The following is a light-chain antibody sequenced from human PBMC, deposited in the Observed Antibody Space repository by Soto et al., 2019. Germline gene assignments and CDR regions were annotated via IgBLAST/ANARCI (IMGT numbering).Light chain of an antibody. Sequence: QSALTQPASVSGSPGQSITISCTGTSSDIGAYNFVSWYQQHPGKAPXXMLXDVNIRPSGVSNRFSGSKSGNTASLTISGLQAEDEADYYCTSWTTSTTMIFXGGTKLTVL. CDR1: SSDIGAYNF. V-gene: IGLV2-14*03. CDR3: TSWTTSTTMI. CDR2: DVN. J-gene: IGLJ2*01.